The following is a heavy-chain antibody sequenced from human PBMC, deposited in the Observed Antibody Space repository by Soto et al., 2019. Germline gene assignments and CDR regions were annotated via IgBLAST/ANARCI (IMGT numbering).Heavy chain of an antibody. CDR2: ISYDGSNK. Sequence: QVQLMESGGGVVQPGRSLRLSCAASGFTFSSYAMHWVRQAPGKGLEWVAVISYDGSNKYYADSVKGRFTISRDNSKNTLYLQMNSLRAEDTAVYYCARDLLASVVPAAVFDYWGQGTLVTVSS. J-gene: IGHJ4*02. CDR3: ARDLLASVVPAAVFDY. CDR1: GFTFSSYA. D-gene: IGHD2-2*01. V-gene: IGHV3-30-3*01.